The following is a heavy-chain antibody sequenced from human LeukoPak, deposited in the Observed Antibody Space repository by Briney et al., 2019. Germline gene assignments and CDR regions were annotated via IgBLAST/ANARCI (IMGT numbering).Heavy chain of an antibody. Sequence: TGSSLTLSCAASALTFDDYATHWVRHAPRKGLEWGSGISWNGATIVYADSVKGRFHISRQNAKNSLYLQIDRLGTQDRALFYCAKETHSTMVPGYAFDIWGQETMVTVSS. J-gene: IGHJ3*02. CDR3: AKETHSTMVPGYAFDI. V-gene: IGHV3-9*01. CDR2: ISWNGATI. D-gene: IGHD2-8*01. CDR1: ALTFDDYA.